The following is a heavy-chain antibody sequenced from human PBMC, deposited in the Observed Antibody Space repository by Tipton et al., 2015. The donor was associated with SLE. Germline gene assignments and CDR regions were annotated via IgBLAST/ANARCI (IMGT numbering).Heavy chain of an antibody. V-gene: IGHV3-53*01. CDR1: GGSFRGYY. D-gene: IGHD4-17*01. Sequence: LSLTCAVYGGSFRGYYWSWIRQPPGKGLEWVSVIYSGGSTYYADSVRGRFTISRDNSKNTLYLQMNSLRAEDTAVYYCAKEGTVTTRDYWGQGTLVTVSS. CDR2: IYSGGST. J-gene: IGHJ4*02. CDR3: AKEGTVTTRDY.